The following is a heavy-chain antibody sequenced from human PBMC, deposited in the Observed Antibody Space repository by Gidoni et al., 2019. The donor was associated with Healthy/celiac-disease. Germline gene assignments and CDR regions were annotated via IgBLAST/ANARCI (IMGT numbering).Heavy chain of an antibody. CDR2: IGTAGDT. D-gene: IGHD5-18*01. V-gene: IGHV3-13*04. Sequence: EVQLVESGGGLVQPGWSLRLSCAASGFTFSSYDMHWVRQATGKGLEWVSAIGTAGDTYYPGSVKGRFTISRENAKNSWYLQMNSLRAGDTAVYYCARGGRSGYSYGFHWFDPWGQGTLVTVSS. J-gene: IGHJ5*02. CDR1: GFTFSSYD. CDR3: ARGGRSGYSYGFHWFDP.